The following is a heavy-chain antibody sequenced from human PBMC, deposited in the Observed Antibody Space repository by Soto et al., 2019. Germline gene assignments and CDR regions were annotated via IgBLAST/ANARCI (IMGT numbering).Heavy chain of an antibody. CDR3: ARVAYDILTDPMDEDAFDI. D-gene: IGHD3-9*01. V-gene: IGHV1-2*04. J-gene: IGHJ3*02. CDR2: INPNSGGT. CDR1: GYTFTGYY. Sequence: GASVKVSCKASGYTFTGYYMHWVRQAPGQGLEWMGWINPNSGGTNYAQKFQGWVTMTRDTSISTAYMELSRLRSDDTAVYYCARVAYDILTDPMDEDAFDIWGQGTMVTVSS.